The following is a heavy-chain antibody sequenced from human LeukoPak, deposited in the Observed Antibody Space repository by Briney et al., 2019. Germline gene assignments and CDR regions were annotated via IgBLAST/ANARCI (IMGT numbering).Heavy chain of an antibody. CDR2: IYHSGST. J-gene: IGHJ3*02. V-gene: IGHV4-38-2*02. CDR3: ARDQGIAVAGDAFDI. D-gene: IGHD6-19*01. Sequence: SETLSLTCTVSGYSISSGYYWGWIRQPPGKGLEWIGSIYHSGSTYYNPSLKSRVTISVDTSKNQFSLKLSSVTAADTAVYYCARDQGIAVAGDAFDIWGQGTMVTVSS. CDR1: GYSISSGYY.